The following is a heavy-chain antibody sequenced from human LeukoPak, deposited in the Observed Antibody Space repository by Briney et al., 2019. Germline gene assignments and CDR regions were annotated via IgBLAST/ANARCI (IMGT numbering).Heavy chain of an antibody. CDR1: GFTFSSYE. CDR2: ISSSGSTI. J-gene: IGHJ5*02. V-gene: IGHV3-48*03. CDR3: ARRVYSSSWLDP. D-gene: IGHD6-13*01. Sequence: PGGSLRLSCAASGFTFSSYEMNWVRQAPGKGLEWVSYISSSGSTIYYADSVKGRFTISRDNAKNSLYLQMNSLRAEDTAVYYCARRVYSSSWLDPWGQGTLVTVSS.